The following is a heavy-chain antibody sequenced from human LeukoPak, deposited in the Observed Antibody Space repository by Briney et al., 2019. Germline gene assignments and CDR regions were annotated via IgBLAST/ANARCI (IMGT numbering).Heavy chain of an antibody. D-gene: IGHD3-10*01. Sequence: GGSLRLSCAASGFTFSDYWIHWVRHAPGKGLVWVSRINTDGSITNYADSVKGRFSISGDNAKNTLYLQMSSLRAEDTAVYYCARDRGPRTGFMVREAYDYWGQGTLVTVSS. CDR1: GFTFSDYW. J-gene: IGHJ4*02. CDR2: INTDGSIT. CDR3: ARDRGPRTGFMVREAYDY. V-gene: IGHV3-74*01.